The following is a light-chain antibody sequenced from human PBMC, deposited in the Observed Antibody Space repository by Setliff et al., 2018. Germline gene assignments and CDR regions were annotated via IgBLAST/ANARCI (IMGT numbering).Light chain of an antibody. V-gene: IGLV2-11*01. Sequence: QSALTQPPSVSGSPGQSVTISCTGTSSHIGDYNSVSWYQQHLGKVPKLMIYDVDKRPSGVPDRFSGSKSGSSASLTISGLQAEDEADYYCCSYATTYTFVVFGGGTKVTVL. CDR3: CSYATTYTFVV. CDR1: SSHIGDYNS. CDR2: DVD. J-gene: IGLJ2*01.